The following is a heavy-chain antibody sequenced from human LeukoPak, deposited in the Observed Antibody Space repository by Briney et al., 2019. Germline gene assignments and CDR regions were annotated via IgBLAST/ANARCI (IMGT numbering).Heavy chain of an antibody. Sequence: PGGSPRLSCAASGFTFSNYAMSWVRQAPGKGLEWVANIKQDGSEKYYVDSVKGRFTISRDNAKNSLYLQMNSLRAEDTAVYYCARDSVFWSGYADYWGQGTLVTVSS. V-gene: IGHV3-7*01. D-gene: IGHD3-3*01. J-gene: IGHJ4*02. CDR1: GFTFSNYA. CDR2: IKQDGSEK. CDR3: ARDSVFWSGYADY.